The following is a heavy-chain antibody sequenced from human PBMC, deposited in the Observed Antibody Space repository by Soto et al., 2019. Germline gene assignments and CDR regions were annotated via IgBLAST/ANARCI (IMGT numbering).Heavy chain of an antibody. D-gene: IGHD2-21*01. V-gene: IGHV3-30*18. Sequence: QVQLVESGGGVVQPGRSLRLSCAASGFTFTPYGIHWVRQAPGKGLEWVAVISSDGCKNYFADSVRGRFTISRDKSKNTVYLQINNLRAEDTAVYYCAKERMWSYYGLDVWGQGTPVVVSS. CDR3: AKERMWSYYGLDV. CDR2: ISSDGCKN. J-gene: IGHJ6*02. CDR1: GFTFTPYG.